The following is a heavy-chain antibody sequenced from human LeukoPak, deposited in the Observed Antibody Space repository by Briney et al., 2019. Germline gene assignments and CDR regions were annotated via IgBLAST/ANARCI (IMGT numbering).Heavy chain of an antibody. CDR2: ISSSSSYI. Sequence: GGSLRLSCAASGFTFSSYSMNWVRQAPGKGLEWVSSISSSSSYIYCADSVKGRFTISRDNAKNSLYLQMNSLRAEDTAVYYCARDLITMVRGVIWNWGQGTLVTVSS. CDR1: GFTFSSYS. D-gene: IGHD3-10*01. J-gene: IGHJ4*02. V-gene: IGHV3-21*01. CDR3: ARDLITMVRGVIWN.